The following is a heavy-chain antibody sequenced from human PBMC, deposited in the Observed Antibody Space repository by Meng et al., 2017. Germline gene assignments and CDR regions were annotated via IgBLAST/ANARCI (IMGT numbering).Heavy chain of an antibody. CDR1: GFTFSSYA. D-gene: IGHD3-10*01. CDR3: AKFGITMVRFPHDAFDI. Sequence: GESLKISCAASGFTFSSYAMSWVRQAPGKGLEWVSAISGSGGSTHYADSVKGRFTISRDNSKNTLYLQMNSLRAEDTAVYYCAKFGITMVRFPHDAFDIWGQGTMVTVSS. CDR2: ISGSGGST. V-gene: IGHV3-23*01. J-gene: IGHJ3*02.